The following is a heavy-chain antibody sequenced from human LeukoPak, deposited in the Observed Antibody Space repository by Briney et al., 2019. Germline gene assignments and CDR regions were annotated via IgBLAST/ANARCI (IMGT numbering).Heavy chain of an antibody. Sequence: SETLSLTCAVYGGSFSGYYWSWIRQPPGKGLEWIGEINHSGSTYYNPSLKSRVTISVDRSKNQFSLKLSSVTAADTAVYYCARGGPSGYVDYWGQGTLVTVSS. CDR1: GGSFSGYY. D-gene: IGHD6-19*01. V-gene: IGHV4-34*01. CDR3: ARGGPSGYVDY. J-gene: IGHJ4*02. CDR2: INHSGST.